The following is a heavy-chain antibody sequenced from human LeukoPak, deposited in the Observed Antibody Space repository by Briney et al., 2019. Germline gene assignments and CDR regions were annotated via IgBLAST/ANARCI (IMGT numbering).Heavy chain of an antibody. J-gene: IGHJ6*02. D-gene: IGHD3-9*01. CDR2: ISCDGSNK. Sequence: VRQAPGXGLEWVAVISCDGSNKYYADSVKGRFTISRDNSKKTLYLQMNSLRAEDTAVYYCARDPELRYFDWLSYYYYYYGMDVWGQGTTVTVSS. V-gene: IGHV3-30*04. CDR3: ARDPELRYFDWLSYYYYYYGMDV.